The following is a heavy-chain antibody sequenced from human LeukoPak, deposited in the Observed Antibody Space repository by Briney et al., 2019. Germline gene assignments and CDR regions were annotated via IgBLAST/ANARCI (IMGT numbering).Heavy chain of an antibody. D-gene: IGHD3-3*01. Sequence: GGSLRLSCAASGFTFSNYWMHWVRQAPGKGLVWVSRINSDGSSTKYADSVKGRFIISRDNAKNTLYLQMNSLRAEDTAVYYCTTNPIGGFDYWGQGTLVTVSS. J-gene: IGHJ4*02. V-gene: IGHV3-74*01. CDR1: GFTFSNYW. CDR3: TTNPIGGFDY. CDR2: INSDGSST.